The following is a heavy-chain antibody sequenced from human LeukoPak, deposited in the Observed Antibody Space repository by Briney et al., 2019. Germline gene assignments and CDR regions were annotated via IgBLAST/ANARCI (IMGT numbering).Heavy chain of an antibody. CDR1: GFTFSDYY. J-gene: IGHJ4*02. CDR2: IYNDGRI. Sequence: PGGSLRLSCAASGFTFSDYYMSWIRQAPGKGLEWVSFIYNDGRIQHKDSVKGRFTISRDNSKNTLYLQMNSLRAEDTAVYYCARWYCSSTNCYYDYWGQGTLVTVSS. V-gene: IGHV3-53*01. D-gene: IGHD2-2*01. CDR3: ARWYCSSTNCYYDY.